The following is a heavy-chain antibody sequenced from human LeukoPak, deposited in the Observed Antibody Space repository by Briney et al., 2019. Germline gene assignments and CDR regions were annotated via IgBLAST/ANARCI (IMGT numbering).Heavy chain of an antibody. V-gene: IGHV3-11*01. CDR3: ARDYNC. Sequence: PGGSLRLSCAASGFTFTDYYMSWIRQAPGKGREWGSYISSSGTVIYYGDSVKGRFTISSDNAKKSLYLQMHGLRAEDTAVYYCARDYNCWGQGTLVTVSS. D-gene: IGHD3-10*01. CDR2: ISSSGTVI. J-gene: IGHJ4*02. CDR1: GFTFTDYY.